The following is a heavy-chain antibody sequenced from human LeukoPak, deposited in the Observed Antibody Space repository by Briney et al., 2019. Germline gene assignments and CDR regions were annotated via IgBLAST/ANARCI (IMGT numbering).Heavy chain of an antibody. CDR3: ARQGYCSGGSCPPDDAFDI. Sequence: GASLQISGKGSGSRFTTYWIGWGRQLPGKGLEGMGVIYPGDSDPTYSPSFQGQVTISADKSINTAYLQWSSLKASDTAMYFCARQGYCSGGSCPPDDAFDIWGQGTMATVSS. V-gene: IGHV5-51*01. J-gene: IGHJ3*02. CDR1: GSRFTTYW. D-gene: IGHD2-15*01. CDR2: IYPGDSDP.